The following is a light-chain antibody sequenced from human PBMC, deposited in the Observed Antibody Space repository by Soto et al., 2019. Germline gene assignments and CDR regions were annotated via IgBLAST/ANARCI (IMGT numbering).Light chain of an antibody. CDR3: GSFAGRETYVV. CDR2: RVT. CDR1: SSDVGPYNF. J-gene: IGLJ2*01. V-gene: IGLV2-11*01. Sequence: QSALIQPRSVSGSPGQSVTISCTGTSSDVGPYNFVSWFQHHPGKAPKPIIFRVTQRPAGVPDRFSGSKSGNTAALTISGLQPGDEADYYSGSFAGRETYVVFCGGTKLTVL.